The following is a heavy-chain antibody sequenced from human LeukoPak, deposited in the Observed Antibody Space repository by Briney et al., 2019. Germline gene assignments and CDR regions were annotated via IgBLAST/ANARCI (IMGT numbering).Heavy chain of an antibody. V-gene: IGHV3-23*01. Sequence: PGGSLRLSCAASGFTFSSYAMSWVRQAPGKGLEWVSAISGSGGSTYYADSVKGRFTISRDNSKNTLYLQMNSLRAEDTAVYYCARTHFGYSGYDLKSAKPDDYWGQGTLVTVSS. CDR1: GFTFSSYA. J-gene: IGHJ4*02. CDR3: ARTHFGYSGYDLKSAKPDDY. D-gene: IGHD5-12*01. CDR2: ISGSGGST.